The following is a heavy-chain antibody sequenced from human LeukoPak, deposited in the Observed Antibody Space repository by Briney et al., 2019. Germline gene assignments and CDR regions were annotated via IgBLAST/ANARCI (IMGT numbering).Heavy chain of an antibody. CDR1: GYTFTTYW. CDR3: ARHGYGYFDY. D-gene: IGHD5-18*01. CDR2: IYPGDSDS. Sequence: GESLKISSKGSGYTFTTYWIAWVRQMPGKGLEWMGIIYPGDSDSRYSPSFQGQVTISADKSISTAYLQWSSLEASDTAMYYCARHGYGYFDYWGQGTLVTVSS. J-gene: IGHJ4*02. V-gene: IGHV5-51*01.